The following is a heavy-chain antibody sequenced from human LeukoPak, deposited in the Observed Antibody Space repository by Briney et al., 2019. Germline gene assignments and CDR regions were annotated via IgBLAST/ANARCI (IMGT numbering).Heavy chain of an antibody. J-gene: IGHJ6*02. Sequence: GGSLRLSCAASGFTFSSYAMSWVRQAPGKGLEWVSAISGSGGSTYYADSVKGRFTISRDNSKNTLYLQMNSPRAEDTAVYYCASEAVEEDYYYYGMDVWGQGTTVTVSS. CDR1: GFTFSSYA. V-gene: IGHV3-23*01. CDR3: ASEAVEEDYYYYGMDV. CDR2: ISGSGGST.